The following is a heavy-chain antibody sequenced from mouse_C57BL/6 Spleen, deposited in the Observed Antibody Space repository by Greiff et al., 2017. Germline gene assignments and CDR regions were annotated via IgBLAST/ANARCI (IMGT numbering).Heavy chain of an antibody. D-gene: IGHD2-3*01. CDR1: GYSFTGYY. V-gene: IGHV1-42*01. CDR3: ARKDDYDGYYFDY. Sequence: VHVKQSGPELVKPGASVKISCKASGYSFTGYYMNWVKQSPEKSLEWIGEINPSTGGTTYNQKFKAKATLTVDKSSSTAYMQLKSLTSEDSAVYYCARKDDYDGYYFDYWGQGTTLTVSS. CDR2: INPSTGGT. J-gene: IGHJ2*01.